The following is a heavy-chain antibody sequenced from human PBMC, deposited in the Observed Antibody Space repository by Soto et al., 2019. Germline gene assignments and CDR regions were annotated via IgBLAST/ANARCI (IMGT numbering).Heavy chain of an antibody. Sequence: SETLSLTCAVYGGSFSGYYWSWIRQPPGKGLEWIGEINHSGSTNYNPSLKSRVTISVDTSKNQFSLKLSSVTAADTAVYYCARGRNSPFYYYYMDVWGKGTTVTVSS. CDR2: INHSGST. J-gene: IGHJ6*03. D-gene: IGHD6-13*01. V-gene: IGHV4-34*01. CDR1: GGSFSGYY. CDR3: ARGRNSPFYYYYMDV.